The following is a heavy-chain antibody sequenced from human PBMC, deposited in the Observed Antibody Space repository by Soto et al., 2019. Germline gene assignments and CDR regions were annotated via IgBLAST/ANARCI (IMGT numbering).Heavy chain of an antibody. Sequence: PGGSLRLSCAASGFTFSSYAMSWIRQPPGKGLEWIGYIYYSGSTNYNPSLKSRVTISVDTSKNQFSLKLSSVTAADTAVYYCARRWGRIFDYWGQGTLVTVSS. CDR1: GFTFSSYA. CDR2: IYYSGST. V-gene: IGHV4-59*08. CDR3: ARRWGRIFDY. J-gene: IGHJ4*02. D-gene: IGHD2-15*01.